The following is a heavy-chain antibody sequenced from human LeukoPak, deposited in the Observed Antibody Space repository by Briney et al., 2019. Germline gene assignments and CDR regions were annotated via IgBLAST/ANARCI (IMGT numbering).Heavy chain of an antibody. D-gene: IGHD6-19*01. CDR3: AREHRDLAVAGPPDY. CDR2: IYYSGST. Sequence: SETLSLTCTVSGGSTSSYYWSWIRQPPGKGLEWIGYIYYSGSTNYNPSLKSRVTISVDTSKNQFSLKLSSVTAADTAVYYCAREHRDLAVAGPPDYWGQGTLVTVSS. V-gene: IGHV4-59*01. J-gene: IGHJ4*02. CDR1: GGSTSSYY.